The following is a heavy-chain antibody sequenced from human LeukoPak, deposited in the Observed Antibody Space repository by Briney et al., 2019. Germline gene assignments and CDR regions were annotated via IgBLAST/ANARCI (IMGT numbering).Heavy chain of an antibody. CDR3: ARGASITMIMEAFDI. CDR2: INPNSGGT. J-gene: IGHJ3*02. CDR1: GYTFTGYY. D-gene: IGHD3-22*01. V-gene: IGHV1-2*02. Sequence: ASVKVSCKASGYTFTGYYMHWVRQAPGQGLEWMGWINPNSGGTNYAQKFQGRVTMTRDTSISTAYMELSRLRSDDTAVYYCARGASITMIMEAFDIWGQGTMVTVSS.